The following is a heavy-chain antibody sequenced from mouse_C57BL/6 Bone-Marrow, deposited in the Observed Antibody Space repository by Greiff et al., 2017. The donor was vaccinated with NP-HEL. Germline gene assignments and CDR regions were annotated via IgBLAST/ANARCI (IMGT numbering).Heavy chain of an antibody. D-gene: IGHD2-4*01. CDR3: ARSTMIPYYFDY. J-gene: IGHJ2*01. Sequence: QVQLQQPGAELVMPGASVKLSCKASGYTFTSYWMHWVKQRPGQGLEWIGEIDPSASYTNYNQKFKGKSTLTVDKSSSTAYMQLSSLTSEDSAVYYCARSTMIPYYFDYWGQGTTLTVSS. CDR1: GYTFTSYW. CDR2: IDPSASYT. V-gene: IGHV1-69*01.